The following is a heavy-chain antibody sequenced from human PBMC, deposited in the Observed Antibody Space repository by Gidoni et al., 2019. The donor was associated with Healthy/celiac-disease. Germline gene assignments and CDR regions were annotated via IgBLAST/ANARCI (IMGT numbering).Heavy chain of an antibody. J-gene: IGHJ4*02. CDR3: TRAYPGPYGGYVVADY. V-gene: IGHV3-49*04. D-gene: IGHD5-12*01. CDR2: IRSKAYGGTT. Sequence: EVQLVESGGGLVQPGRSLRLSCTASGFTFGDYAMSWVRQAPGKGLEWVGFIRSKAYGGTTEYAASVKGRFTISRDDSKSIAYLQMNSLKTEDTAVYYCTRAYPGPYGGYVVADYWGQGTLVTVSS. CDR1: GFTFGDYA.